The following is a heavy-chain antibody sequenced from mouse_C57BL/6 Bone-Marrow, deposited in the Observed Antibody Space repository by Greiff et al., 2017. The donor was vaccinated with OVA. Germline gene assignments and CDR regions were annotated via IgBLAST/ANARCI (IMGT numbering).Heavy chain of an antibody. J-gene: IGHJ4*01. CDR2: ISSGGSYT. CDR1: GFTFSSYG. D-gene: IGHD1-1*01. CDR3: ESYSYGSSFYAMDY. Sequence: EVKLVESGGDLVKPGGSLKLSCAASGFTFSSYGMSWVRQTPDKRLEWVATISSGGSYTYYPDCVKGRFSISRDNAKNTLYLQMSSLKSEDTAKYYSESYSYGSSFYAMDYWGKGTSVTVAS. V-gene: IGHV5-6*01.